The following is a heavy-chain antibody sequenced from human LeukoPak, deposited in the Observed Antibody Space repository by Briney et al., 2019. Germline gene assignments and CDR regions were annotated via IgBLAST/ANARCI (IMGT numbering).Heavy chain of an antibody. V-gene: IGHV4-4*09. J-gene: IGHJ4*02. D-gene: IGHD6-6*01. Sequence: SETLSLTCTVSGASISSNYWSWIRQPPGRRPEWIGYIYSSGTTKYNPSLQSRVTISIDTSKNQFSLKLTSMTAANTAVYFCSRLLPSRPDFYFDYWGQGTLVTVSS. CDR1: GASISSNY. CDR3: SRLLPSRPDFYFDY. CDR2: IYSSGTT.